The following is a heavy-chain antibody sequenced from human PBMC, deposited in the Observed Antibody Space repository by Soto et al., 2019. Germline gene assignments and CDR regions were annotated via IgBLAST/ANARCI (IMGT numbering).Heavy chain of an antibody. Sequence: PGGSLRLSCAASGFTFSSYSMNWVRQAPGKGLEWVSSISSSSSYIYYAGSVKGRFTISRDNAKNSLYLQMNSLRAEDTAVYYCARDRRGDYYDSSGPDPDAFDIWGQGTMVTVSS. CDR3: ARDRRGDYYDSSGPDPDAFDI. CDR1: GFTFSSYS. D-gene: IGHD3-22*01. V-gene: IGHV3-21*01. CDR2: ISSSSSYI. J-gene: IGHJ3*02.